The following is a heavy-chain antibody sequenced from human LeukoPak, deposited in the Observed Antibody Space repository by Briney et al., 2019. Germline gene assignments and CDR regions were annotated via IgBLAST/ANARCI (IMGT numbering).Heavy chain of an antibody. CDR2: IKQDGSEK. J-gene: IGHJ4*02. CDR1: GLTFSSYW. V-gene: IGHV3-7*02. Sequence: GGSLRLSCAASGLTFSSYWMSWVRQAPGKGLEWVANIKQDGSEKNYVDSVKGRFTVSRDNAKNTLNLQMNSLRAEDTAVYYCARGGDYYDSSGYFWRPAEIDYWGQGTLVTVSS. CDR3: ARGGDYYDSSGYFWRPAEIDY. D-gene: IGHD3-22*01.